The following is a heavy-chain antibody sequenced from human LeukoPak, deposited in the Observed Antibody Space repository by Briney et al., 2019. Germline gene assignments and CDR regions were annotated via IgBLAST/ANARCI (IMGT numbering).Heavy chain of an antibody. CDR2: ISSSSGYI. CDR1: GFTFSSYS. D-gene: IGHD6-6*01. V-gene: IGHV3-21*01. Sequence: GGSLRLSCAASGFTFSSYSMNWVRQAPGKGLEWVSSISSSSGYIYYADSVKGRFTISRDNAKNSLYLQMSSLRAEDTAVYYCATSPGLGYSSSLTGVDCWGQGTLVTVSS. CDR3: ATSPGLGYSSSLTGVDC. J-gene: IGHJ4*02.